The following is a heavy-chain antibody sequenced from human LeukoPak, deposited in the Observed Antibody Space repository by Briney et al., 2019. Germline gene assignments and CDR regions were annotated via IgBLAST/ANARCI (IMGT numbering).Heavy chain of an antibody. D-gene: IGHD5-12*01. CDR2: INTDGSST. CDR1: GFTFSSYW. V-gene: IGHV3-74*01. J-gene: IGHJ3*01. CDR3: ARSGSLGATSHDAFDV. Sequence: GGSLRLSCAASGFTFSSYWMHWVRHVPGKGLLWVSRINTDGSSTISADSVRGRFSISRDNAKNTVFLQVNRLRAEDTAVYYCARSGSLGATSHDAFDVWGQGTMVAVSS.